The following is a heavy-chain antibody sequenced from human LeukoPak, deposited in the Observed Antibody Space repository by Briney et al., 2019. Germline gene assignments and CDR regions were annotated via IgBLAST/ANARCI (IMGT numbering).Heavy chain of an antibody. J-gene: IGHJ4*02. Sequence: GGSLRLSCAASGFTFSSYSMNWVRQAPGKGLEWVSSTSSSSSYIYYADSVKGRFTISRDNAKNSLYLQMNSLRAEDTAVYYCARGPRGYGDYVNALDYWGQGTLVTVSS. CDR1: GFTFSSYS. CDR3: ARGPRGYGDYVNALDY. V-gene: IGHV3-21*01. CDR2: TSSSSSYI. D-gene: IGHD4-17*01.